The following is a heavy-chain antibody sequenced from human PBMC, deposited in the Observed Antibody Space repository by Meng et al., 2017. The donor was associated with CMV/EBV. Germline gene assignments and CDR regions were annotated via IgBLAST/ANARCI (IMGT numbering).Heavy chain of an antibody. CDR3: ARGDGNSPKGQH. D-gene: IGHD4-23*01. V-gene: IGHV4-61*01. Sequence: TGSGGSVSSGSFYWSWIRQPPGKGLEWIGYIYYSGSTNYNPSLKSRVTISVDTSKNQFSLKLSSVTAADTAVYYCARGDGNSPKGQHWGQGTLVTVSS. CDR1: GGSVSSGSFY. CDR2: IYYSGST. J-gene: IGHJ1*01.